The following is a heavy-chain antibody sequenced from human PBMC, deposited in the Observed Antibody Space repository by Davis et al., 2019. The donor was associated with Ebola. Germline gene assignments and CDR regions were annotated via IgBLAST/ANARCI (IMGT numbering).Heavy chain of an antibody. V-gene: IGHV4-39*07. D-gene: IGHD4-17*01. CDR1: GDSINSNNYR. J-gene: IGHJ5*01. Sequence: MPSETLSLTCTISGDSINSNNYRWVWIRQTPGKGLEWIGTIGYRGDTYYNPSLRSRVAISVDSSKNQFSLKISSVTAADTATYYCARTTKTNIEDSGLGYNSFDSWGQGVLVSVSS. CDR3: ARTTKTNIEDSGLGYNSFDS. CDR2: IGYRGDT.